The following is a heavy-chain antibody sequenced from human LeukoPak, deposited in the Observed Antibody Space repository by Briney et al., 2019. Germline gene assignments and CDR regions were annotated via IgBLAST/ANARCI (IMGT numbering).Heavy chain of an antibody. J-gene: IGHJ4*02. CDR2: ISGSGGST. CDR3: AKLDMPRGVFQDSNFGN. D-gene: IGHD3-10*01. CDR1: GFTFSSYA. V-gene: IGHV3-23*01. Sequence: GGSLRLSCAASGFTFSSYAMSWVRQAPGKGLEWVSAISGSGGSTYYADSVKSRFTISRDSSKNVVDLQMNSLRAEDTAVYYCAKLDMPRGVFQDSNFGNWGQGTLVTVSA.